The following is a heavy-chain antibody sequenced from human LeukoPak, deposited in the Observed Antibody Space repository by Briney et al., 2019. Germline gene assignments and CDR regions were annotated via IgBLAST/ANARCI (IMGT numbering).Heavy chain of an antibody. CDR2: ISYDGSNK. V-gene: IGHV3-30*18. Sequence: GRSLRLSCAASGFTFSSYGMHWVRQAPGKGLEWVAVISYDGSNKYYADSVKGRFTISRDNSKNTLYLQMNSLRAEDTAVYYCAKVIESISMSVAGTGIDYWGQGTLVTVSS. J-gene: IGHJ4*02. D-gene: IGHD6-19*01. CDR3: AKVIESISMSVAGTGIDY. CDR1: GFTFSSYG.